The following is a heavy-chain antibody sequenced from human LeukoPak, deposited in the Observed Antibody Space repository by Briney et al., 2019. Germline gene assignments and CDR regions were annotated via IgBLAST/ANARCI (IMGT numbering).Heavy chain of an antibody. J-gene: IGHJ4*02. CDR3: ARASEDSASWSGYYC. CDR1: GCTFSSYA. V-gene: IGHV3-30-3*01. Sequence: GRSLRLSCAASGCTFSSYAMHWVRQAPGKGLEWVTVISYDGNNKHYAYSVKGRFNISRDNSKHTLFLQMNSLSPEDTAVYYCARASEDSASWSGYYCWGQGTLVTVSS. CDR2: ISYDGNNK. D-gene: IGHD3-3*01.